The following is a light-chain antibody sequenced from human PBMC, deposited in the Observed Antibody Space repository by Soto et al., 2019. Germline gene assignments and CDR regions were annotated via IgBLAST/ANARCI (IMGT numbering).Light chain of an antibody. CDR1: SSNIGSNA. CDR3: AAWGDSLNTWV. J-gene: IGLJ3*02. CDR2: SDD. V-gene: IGLV1-44*01. Sequence: QSVLTQPPSASGTPGQRVTISCSGSSSNIGSNAVSWYQHFPGTAPKVLIYSDDQRPSGVPDRFSGSKSGTSASLAISGLWAEDEADYFCAAWGDSLNTWVFGGGTQLTVL.